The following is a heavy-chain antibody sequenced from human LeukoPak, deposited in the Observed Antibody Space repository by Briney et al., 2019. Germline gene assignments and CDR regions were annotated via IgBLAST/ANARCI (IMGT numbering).Heavy chain of an antibody. D-gene: IGHD5/OR15-5a*01. CDR3: ARGDLYGYSNWFDP. J-gene: IGHJ5*02. CDR1: GGTFSSYA. Sequence: ASVKVSCKASGGTFSSYAISWVRQAPGQGLEWMGRIIPILGIANYAQKFQGRVTITADKSTSTAYMELSSLRSEDTAVYYCARGDLYGYSNWFDPWGQGTLVTVSS. CDR2: IIPILGIA. V-gene: IGHV1-69*04.